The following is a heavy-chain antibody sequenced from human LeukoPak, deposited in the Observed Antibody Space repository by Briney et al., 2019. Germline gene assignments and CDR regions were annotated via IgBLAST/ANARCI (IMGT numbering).Heavy chain of an antibody. D-gene: IGHD6-19*01. CDR1: GFTFSSYS. CDR3: ARDQGSGWYYFDY. J-gene: IGHJ4*02. Sequence: PGGSLRLSXAASGFTFSSYSMNWVRQAPGKGLEWVSSISSSSSYIYYADSVKGRFTISRDNAKNSLYLQMNSLRAEDTAVYYCARDQGSGWYYFDYWGQRTLVTVSS. V-gene: IGHV3-21*01. CDR2: ISSSSSYI.